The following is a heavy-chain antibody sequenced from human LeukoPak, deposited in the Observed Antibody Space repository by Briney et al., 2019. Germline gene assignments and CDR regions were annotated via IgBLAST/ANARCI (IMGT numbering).Heavy chain of an antibody. CDR3: ASTHYDSSGYQEYFQH. V-gene: IGHV1-69*05. CDR1: GGTFSSYA. D-gene: IGHD3-22*01. J-gene: IGHJ1*01. CDR2: IIPIFGTA. Sequence: ASVKVSCKASGGTFSSYAISWVRQAPGQGLEWMGGIIPIFGTANYAQKLQGRVTMTTDTSTSTAYMELRSLRSDDTAVYYCASTHYDSSGYQEYFQHWGQGTLVTVSS.